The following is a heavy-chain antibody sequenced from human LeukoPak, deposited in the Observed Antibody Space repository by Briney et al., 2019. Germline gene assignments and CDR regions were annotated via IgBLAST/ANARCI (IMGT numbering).Heavy chain of an antibody. CDR2: ISAYNGNT. Sequence: ASVKVSCKASGYTFTSYGISWVRQAPGQGLEWMGWISAYNGNTNYAQKLQGRVTVTTDTSTSTAYVELRSLRSDDTAVYYCARPYYDSSAPPYDYWGQGTLVTVSS. V-gene: IGHV1-18*01. D-gene: IGHD3-22*01. J-gene: IGHJ4*02. CDR1: GYTFTSYG. CDR3: ARPYYDSSAPPYDY.